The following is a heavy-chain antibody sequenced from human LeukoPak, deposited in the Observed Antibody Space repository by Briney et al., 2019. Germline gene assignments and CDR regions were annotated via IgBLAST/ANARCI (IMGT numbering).Heavy chain of an antibody. CDR3: ARVRRYFDWLDYYYGMDV. CDR1: GGSFSGYY. V-gene: IGHV4-34*01. D-gene: IGHD3-9*01. J-gene: IGHJ6*02. CDR2: INHSGST. Sequence: LETLSLTCAVYGGSFSGYYWSWIRQPPGKGLEWIGEINHSGSTNYNPSLKSRVTISVDTSKNQFSLKLSSVTAADTAVYYCARVRRYFDWLDYYYGMDVWGQGTTVTVSS.